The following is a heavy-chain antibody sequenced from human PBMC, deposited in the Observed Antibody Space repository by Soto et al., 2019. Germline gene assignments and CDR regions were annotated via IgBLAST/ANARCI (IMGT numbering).Heavy chain of an antibody. CDR3: AHCTRKVVGSTTAWYFDL. J-gene: IGHJ2*01. Sequence: QITLKESGPTLVKPTQTLTLTCTFSGFSLSTSGVGVGWIRQPPGTALEWLALIYWNDDKRYSPSLKSRLTITKDTSNNHVVLTMTKMDPVDTATYYCAHCTRKVVGSTTAWYFDLWGRGPLVTVSS. D-gene: IGHD1-26*01. CDR1: GFSLSTSGVG. CDR2: IYWNDDK. V-gene: IGHV2-5*01.